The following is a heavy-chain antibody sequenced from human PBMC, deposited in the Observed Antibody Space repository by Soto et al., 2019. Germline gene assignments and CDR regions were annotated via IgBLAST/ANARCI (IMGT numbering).Heavy chain of an antibody. CDR1: GFTFRSHE. CDR3: ARVGVGYNSFFDYYGMDV. V-gene: IGHV3-48*03. D-gene: IGHD5-12*01. Sequence: EVQLVESGGGLVQPGGSLKLSCAASGFTFRSHEIHWVRQAPGKGLEWVSYISSSGSTIYYADSVKGRFTISRDNAKNSLYLQMNSLRAEDTAVYYCARVGVGYNSFFDYYGMDVWGQGTTVTVSS. CDR2: ISSSGSTI. J-gene: IGHJ6*02.